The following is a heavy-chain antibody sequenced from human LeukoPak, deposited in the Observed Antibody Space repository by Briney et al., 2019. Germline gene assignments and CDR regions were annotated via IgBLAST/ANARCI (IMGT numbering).Heavy chain of an antibody. CDR2: IYSGGST. CDR3: ARAPGYCSGDSCYSDAFDI. Sequence: GESLKISCAASGFTVSYSYMSWVRQAPGKGLEWVSVIYSGGSTYYADSVKGRFTISRDNSKNTLYLQMNGLRAEDTAVYYCARAPGYCSGDSCYSDAFDIWGQGAMVTVSS. CDR1: GFTVSYSY. D-gene: IGHD2-15*01. V-gene: IGHV3-66*01. J-gene: IGHJ3*02.